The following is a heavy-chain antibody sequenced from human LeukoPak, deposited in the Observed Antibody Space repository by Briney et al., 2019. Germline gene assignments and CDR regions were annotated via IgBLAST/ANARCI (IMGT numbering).Heavy chain of an antibody. CDR2: IRYDGSNK. J-gene: IGHJ6*03. CDR3: AKGEGWQQPYYYYMDV. V-gene: IGHV3-30*02. CDR1: RFTFRSYG. Sequence: GGSLRLSCAASRFTFRSYGMHWVRQAPGKGLEWVAFIRYDGSNKYYADSVKGRFTISRDNSKNTLYLQMNSLRLEDTAVYYCAKGEGWQQPYYYYMDVWGKGTTVTISS. D-gene: IGHD6-13*01.